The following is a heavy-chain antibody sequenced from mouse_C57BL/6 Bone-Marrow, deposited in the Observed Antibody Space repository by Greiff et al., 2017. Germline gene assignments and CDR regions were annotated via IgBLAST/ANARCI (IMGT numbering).Heavy chain of an antibody. CDR2: ISSGGSYT. CDR3: ARHGDGYPFAY. CDR1: GFTFSSYG. D-gene: IGHD2-3*01. Sequence: VQLKESGGDLVKPGGSLKLSCAASGFTFSSYGMSWVRQTPDKRLEWVATISSGGSYTYYPDSVKGRFTISRDTAKNTLYLQMSSLKSEDTAMYYCARHGDGYPFAYWGQGTLVTVSA. V-gene: IGHV5-6*01. J-gene: IGHJ3*01.